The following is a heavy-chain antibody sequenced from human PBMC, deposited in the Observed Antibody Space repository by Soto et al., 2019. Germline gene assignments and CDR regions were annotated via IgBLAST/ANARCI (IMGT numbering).Heavy chain of an antibody. CDR2: ISYDGSNK. D-gene: IGHD1-26*01. CDR3: ANGGRTWYSGSRGAPDY. V-gene: IGHV3-30*18. J-gene: IGHJ4*02. Sequence: QVQLVESGGGVVQPGRSLRLSCAASGFTFSSYGMHWVRQAPGKGLEWVAVISYDGSNKYYADSVKGRFTISRDNSKTTLYLQMNSLRAEDTAVYYCANGGRTWYSGSRGAPDYWGQGTLVTVSS. CDR1: GFTFSSYG.